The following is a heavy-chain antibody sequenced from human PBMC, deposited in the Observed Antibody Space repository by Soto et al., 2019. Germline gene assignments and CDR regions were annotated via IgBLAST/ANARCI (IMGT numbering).Heavy chain of an antibody. J-gene: IGHJ4*02. V-gene: IGHV4-59*12. CDR3: ASQDYDKSVYYFDY. CDR1: GGSISSYY. CDR2: IYYSGST. D-gene: IGHD3-22*01. Sequence: SETLSLTCTVSGGSISSYYWSWIRQPPGKGLEWIGYIYYSGSTNYNPSLKSRVTISLDTSKNQFSLTLSSVTAADTAIYYCASQDYDKSVYYFDYWGRGTLVTVSS.